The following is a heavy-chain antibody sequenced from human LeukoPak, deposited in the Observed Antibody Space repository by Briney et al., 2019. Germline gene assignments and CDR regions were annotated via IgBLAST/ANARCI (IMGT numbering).Heavy chain of an antibody. Sequence: SETLSLTCAVYGGSFSGYYWSWIRQPPGKGLEWIGEINHRGSTNYNPSLKSRVTISVDTSKNQFSLKLSSVTAADTAVYYCARARRYYYDSSGYYYFDYWGQGTLVTVSS. CDR2: INHRGST. V-gene: IGHV4-34*01. D-gene: IGHD3-22*01. CDR1: GGSFSGYY. CDR3: ARARRYYYDSSGYYYFDY. J-gene: IGHJ4*02.